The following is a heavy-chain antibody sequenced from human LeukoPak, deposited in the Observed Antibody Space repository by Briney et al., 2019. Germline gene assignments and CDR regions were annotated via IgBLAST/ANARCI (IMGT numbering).Heavy chain of an antibody. CDR2: ISGSGGST. CDR1: GFTFSSYA. V-gene: IGHV3-23*01. J-gene: IGHJ4*02. Sequence: GGSLRLSCAASGFTFSSYAMSWVRQAPGKGLEWVSAISGSGGSTYYADSVEGRFTISRDNSKNTLYLQMNSLRAEDTAVYYCATTPIVVVIPVDYWGQGTLVTVSS. D-gene: IGHD3-22*01. CDR3: ATTPIVVVIPVDY.